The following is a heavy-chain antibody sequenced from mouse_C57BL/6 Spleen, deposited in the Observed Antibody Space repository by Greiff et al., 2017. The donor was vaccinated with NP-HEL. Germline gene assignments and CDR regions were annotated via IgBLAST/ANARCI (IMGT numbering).Heavy chain of an antibody. D-gene: IGHD2-2*01. V-gene: IGHV5-17*01. Sequence: EVKLVESGGGLVKPGGSLKLSCAASGFTFSDYGMHWVRQAPEKGLEWVAYISSGSSTIYYADTVKGRFTISRDNAKNTLFLQMTSLRSEDTAMYYCARIYYGYDVGFGYAMDYWGQGTSVTVSS. CDR2: ISSGSSTI. J-gene: IGHJ4*01. CDR1: GFTFSDYG. CDR3: ARIYYGYDVGFGYAMDY.